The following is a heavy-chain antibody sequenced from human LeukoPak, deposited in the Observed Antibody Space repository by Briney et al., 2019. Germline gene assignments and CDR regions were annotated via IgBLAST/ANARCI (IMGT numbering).Heavy chain of an antibody. CDR1: GGSISSYY. V-gene: IGHV4-59*01. J-gene: IGHJ3*02. D-gene: IGHD7-27*01. Sequence: SETLSLTCTVSGGSISSYYWSWIRQPPGKGLEWIGYIYYSGSTNYNPSLKSRVTISVDTSKNQFSLKLSSVTAADTAVYYCASLTGDRGLGAFDIWGQGTMVTVSS. CDR2: IYYSGST. CDR3: ASLTGDRGLGAFDI.